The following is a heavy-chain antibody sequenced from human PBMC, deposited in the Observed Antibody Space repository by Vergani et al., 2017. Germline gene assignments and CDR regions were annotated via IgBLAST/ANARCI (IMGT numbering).Heavy chain of an antibody. CDR2: INNNGGST. J-gene: IGHJ3*01. Sequence: QLLESGGGLIQPGGSLRLSCAASGFTFNSYAMTWVRQAPGKGLEWVSGINNNGGSTYYADSVKGRFTISRDNSKNTLYLQMTDLRAEDTATYYCTKVGGSTSCPYGGGAFDVWGHGTMVTVSS. V-gene: IGHV3-23*01. D-gene: IGHD2-2*01. CDR1: GFTFNSYA. CDR3: TKVGGSTSCPYGGGAFDV.